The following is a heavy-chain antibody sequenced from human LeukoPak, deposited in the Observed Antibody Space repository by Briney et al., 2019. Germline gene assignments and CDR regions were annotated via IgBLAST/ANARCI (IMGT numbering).Heavy chain of an antibody. V-gene: IGHV4-34*01. D-gene: IGHD3-16*01. CDR2: INHSGST. CDR1: GGSFSGYY. Sequence: SETLSLTCAVYGGSFSGYYWSWIRQPPAKGLELIGEINHSGSTNYNPSLKSRVTISIDTSKNQFSLKLSSVTAADTAVYYCRGDYVWGHHLYGMDVWGQGTTVTVSS. J-gene: IGHJ6*01. CDR3: RGDYVWGHHLYGMDV.